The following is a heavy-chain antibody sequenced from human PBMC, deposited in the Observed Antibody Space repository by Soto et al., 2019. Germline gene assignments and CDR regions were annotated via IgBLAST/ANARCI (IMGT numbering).Heavy chain of an antibody. CDR1: GFTVSGNY. CDR2: LYSGGNA. CDR3: ASSGYTTGWSAFDL. Sequence: GGSLRLSCAASGFTVSGNYMTWARRAPGKGLEWVSILYSGGNAYYPDSVKGRFTISRDNSKNTLFLQMNNLIIEDTAVYYCASSGYTTGWSAFDLWGQGTMVTVSS. D-gene: IGHD6-19*01. J-gene: IGHJ3*01. V-gene: IGHV3-66*01.